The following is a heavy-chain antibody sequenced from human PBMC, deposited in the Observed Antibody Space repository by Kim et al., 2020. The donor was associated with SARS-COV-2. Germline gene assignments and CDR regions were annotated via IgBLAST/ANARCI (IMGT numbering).Heavy chain of an antibody. J-gene: IGHJ3*02. D-gene: IGHD3-16*01. CDR3: ARFTPRTAFDI. Sequence: GESLKISCKGSGYSFTSYWIGWVRQMPGKGLEWMGIIYPGDSDTRYSPSFQGQVTISADKSISAAYLQWSSLKASDTAMYFCARFTPRTAFDIWGQGTMVTVSS. CDR2: IYPGDSDT. CDR1: GYSFTSYW. V-gene: IGHV5-51*06.